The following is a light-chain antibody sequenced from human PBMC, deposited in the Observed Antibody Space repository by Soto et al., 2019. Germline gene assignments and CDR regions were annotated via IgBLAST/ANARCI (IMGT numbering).Light chain of an antibody. CDR1: SSDVGGYNY. CDR2: EVS. J-gene: IGLJ3*02. V-gene: IGLV2-14*01. CDR3: CSYAGSYTLWV. Sequence: QSALTQPASVSGSPGQSITISCTGTSSDVGGYNYVSWYQQHPGKAPKLMIYEVSNRPSGVSTRFSGSKSGNTASLTISGLQAEDEADYYCCSYAGSYTLWVFGGGTKLTVL.